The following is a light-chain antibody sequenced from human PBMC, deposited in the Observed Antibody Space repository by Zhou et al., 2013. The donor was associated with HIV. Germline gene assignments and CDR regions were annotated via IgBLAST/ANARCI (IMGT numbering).Light chain of an antibody. J-gene: IGLJ2*01. CDR2: RSV. CDR3: SSYVFRDIVI. Sequence: QSALTQPPSASGSPGQSVTISCTGTSSDVGGYNYVSWYQQHPGKAPNSSFTRSVSGPQGSLIASLAPSLDNTASLTVSGLQPEDEADYYCSSYVFRDIVIFGGGTKLTVL. V-gene: IGLV2-8*01. CDR1: SSDVGGYNY.